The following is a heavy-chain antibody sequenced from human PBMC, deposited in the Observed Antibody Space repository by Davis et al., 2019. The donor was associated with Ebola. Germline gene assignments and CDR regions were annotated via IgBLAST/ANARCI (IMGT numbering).Heavy chain of an antibody. D-gene: IGHD3-16*02. CDR1: GGSISSGGYY. V-gene: IGHV4-31*03. J-gene: IGHJ6*04. CDR3: ARETALRLGELSTYYYYGMDV. CDR2: IYYSGST. Sequence: SETLSLTCTVSGGSISSGGYYWSWIRQHPGKGLEWIGYIYYSGSTYYNPSLKSRVTISVDTSKNQFSLKLSSVTAADTAVYYCARETALRLGELSTYYYYGMDVWGKGTTVTVSS.